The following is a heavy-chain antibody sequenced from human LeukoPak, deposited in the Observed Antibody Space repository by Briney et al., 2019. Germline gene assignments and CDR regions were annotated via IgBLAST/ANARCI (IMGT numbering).Heavy chain of an antibody. Sequence: GGSLRLSCAASGFTFKNYGLHWVRQAPGKGLEWVAGTSYDGTNKYYADSVKGRFTISRDNSKNTLHLQMDSLRPEDTAVYYCTREAGYGSSWPLDYWGQGNLVTVSA. D-gene: IGHD6-13*01. CDR2: TSYDGTNK. J-gene: IGHJ4*02. CDR3: TREAGYGSSWPLDY. CDR1: GFTFKNYG. V-gene: IGHV3-30-3*01.